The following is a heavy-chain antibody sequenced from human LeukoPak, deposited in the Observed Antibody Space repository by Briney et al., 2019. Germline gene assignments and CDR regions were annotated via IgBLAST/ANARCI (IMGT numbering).Heavy chain of an antibody. V-gene: IGHV1-18*01. J-gene: IGHJ4*02. CDR1: GYAFSNSG. Sequence: GASVKVSCKASGYAFSNSGMSWVRQAPGQGLEWMGWITPYNGYAHYAQKLQGRLTMTTDTSTSTAYMELRSLRSDDTAVYYCARNKSTTLGDYWGQGTLVTVSP. CDR3: ARNKSTTLGDY. CDR2: ITPYNGYA. D-gene: IGHD2-2*01.